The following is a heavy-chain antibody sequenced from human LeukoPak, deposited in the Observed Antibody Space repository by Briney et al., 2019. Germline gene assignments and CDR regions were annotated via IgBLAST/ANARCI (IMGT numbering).Heavy chain of an antibody. D-gene: IGHD3-10*01. CDR2: IYSDGSGT. CDR3: ATDRGHAFDI. J-gene: IGHJ3*02. CDR1: GFTFSGYW. V-gene: IGHV3-74*01. Sequence: PGGSLRLSCAASGFTFSGYWMHWVRQAPGKGLVWVSRIYSDGSGTTYAESVKGRFTISRDNAKNTLFPQMNSLTAEDTAVYYCATDRGHAFDIWGQGTMVTVS.